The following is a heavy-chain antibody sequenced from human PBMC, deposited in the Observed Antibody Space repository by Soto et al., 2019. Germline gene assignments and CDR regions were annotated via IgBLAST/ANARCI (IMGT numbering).Heavy chain of an antibody. V-gene: IGHV3-33*08. Sequence: GGSLRLSCAASGFTFGTYAMHWVRQAPGKGLEWVAVIYFDGSNRYYGDAVKGRYTISRDNSKSTLYLQMSSLRAEDTAVYYCARAFCTNGVCYYFFDFWGHGTLVTVSS. J-gene: IGHJ4*01. CDR1: GFTFGTYA. CDR2: IYFDGSNR. D-gene: IGHD2-8*01. CDR3: ARAFCTNGVCYYFFDF.